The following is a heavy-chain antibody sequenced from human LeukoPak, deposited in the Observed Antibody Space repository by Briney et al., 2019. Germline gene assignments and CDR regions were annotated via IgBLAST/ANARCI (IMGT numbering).Heavy chain of an antibody. D-gene: IGHD2-2*02. J-gene: IGHJ2*01. Sequence: GGSLRLSCAASGFTFSSYSMNWVRQAPGKGLEWVSSISSSSSYIYYADSVKGRFTISRDNAKNSLYLQMSSLRAEDTAVYYCARDALDCSSTSCYTDWYFDLWGRGTLVTVSS. CDR3: ARDALDCSSTSCYTDWYFDL. CDR1: GFTFSSYS. V-gene: IGHV3-21*01. CDR2: ISSSSSYI.